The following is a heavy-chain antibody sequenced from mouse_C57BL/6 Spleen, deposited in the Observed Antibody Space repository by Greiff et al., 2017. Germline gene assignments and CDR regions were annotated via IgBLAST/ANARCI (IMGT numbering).Heavy chain of an antibody. CDR3: ASSYSKKYCDV. D-gene: IGHD2-5*01. Sequence: VQLQQSGPELVTPGASVKISCKASGYAFSSSWMNWVKQRPGKGLAWIGRIYLGDGDTNYNGKFKGKATLTADESSSTAYMQLSSLTSEDSAVYVGASSYSKKYCDVWGTGTTVTVSS. CDR2: IYLGDGDT. J-gene: IGHJ1*03. V-gene: IGHV1-82*01. CDR1: GYAFSSSW.